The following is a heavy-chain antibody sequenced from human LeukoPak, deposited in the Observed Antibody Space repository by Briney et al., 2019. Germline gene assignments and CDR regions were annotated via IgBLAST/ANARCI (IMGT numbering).Heavy chain of an antibody. D-gene: IGHD3-22*01. Sequence: SVKVSCKASGGTFSSYAISWVRQAPGRGLEWMGGIIPIFGTANYAQKFQGRVTITADESTSTAYMELSSLRSEDTAVYYCAGDYYGSSGRPRYYFDYWGQGTLVTVSS. V-gene: IGHV1-69*01. CDR1: GGTFSSYA. CDR3: AGDYYGSSGRPRYYFDY. CDR2: IIPIFGTA. J-gene: IGHJ4*02.